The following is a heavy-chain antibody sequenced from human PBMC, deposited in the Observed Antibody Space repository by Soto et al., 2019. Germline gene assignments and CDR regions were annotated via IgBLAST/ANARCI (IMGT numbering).Heavy chain of an antibody. CDR3: ATTYFFGSGSGY. Sequence: PSETLSLTCTVSGDSISRSSYYWGWIRQPPGKGLEWIGSIYYRGRTYYNPSLKSRVTISEDTSKNQFSLKLSSATAADTAVYYCATTYFFGSGSGYWGQGTLVTVSS. D-gene: IGHD3-10*01. CDR1: GDSISRSSYY. CDR2: IYYRGRT. J-gene: IGHJ4*02. V-gene: IGHV4-39*01.